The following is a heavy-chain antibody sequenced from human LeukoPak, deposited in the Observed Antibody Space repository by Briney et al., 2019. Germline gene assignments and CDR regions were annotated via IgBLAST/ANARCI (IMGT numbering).Heavy chain of an antibody. V-gene: IGHV4-34*01. J-gene: IGHJ4*02. CDR2: INHSGST. D-gene: IGHD6-19*01. CDR3: ARNTSGPDY. Sequence: SETLSLTCAVHGGSFSGYYWSWIRQPPGKGLEWIGEINHSGSTNYNPSLKSRVTISADTSKNQFSLKLSSVTAADTAVYYCARNTSGPDYWGQGTLVTVSS. CDR1: GGSFSGYY.